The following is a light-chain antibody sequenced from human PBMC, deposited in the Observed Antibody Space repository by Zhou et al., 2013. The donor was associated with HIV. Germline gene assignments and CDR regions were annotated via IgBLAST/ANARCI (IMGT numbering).Light chain of an antibody. CDR1: ESINYW. CDR3: QQHLSDLST. V-gene: IGKV1-5*03. Sequence: DIQMTQSPSTLSASVGDTVTITCRASESINYWLAWYQQKPGQAPKLLIHRASILETGVPSRFSGSASGTEFTLTISGLHPDDFATYYCQQHLSDLSTFGGGTKVEIK. J-gene: IGKJ4*01. CDR2: RAS.